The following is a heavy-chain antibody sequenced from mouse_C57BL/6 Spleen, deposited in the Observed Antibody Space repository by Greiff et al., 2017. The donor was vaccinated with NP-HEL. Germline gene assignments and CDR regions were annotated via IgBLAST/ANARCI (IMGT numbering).Heavy chain of an antibody. CDR3: ARELGPNWYFDV. Sequence: EVKLQESGPGLVKPSQSLSLTCSVTGYSITSGYYWNWIRQFPGNKLEWMGYISYDGSNNYNPSLKNRISITRDTSKNQFFLKLNSVTTEDTATYYCARELGPNWYFDVWGTGTTVTVSS. D-gene: IGHD4-1*01. J-gene: IGHJ1*03. V-gene: IGHV3-6*01. CDR1: GYSITSGYY. CDR2: ISYDGSN.